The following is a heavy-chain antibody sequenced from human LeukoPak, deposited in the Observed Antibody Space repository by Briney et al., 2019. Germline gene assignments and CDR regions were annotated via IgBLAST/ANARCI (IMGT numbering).Heavy chain of an antibody. D-gene: IGHD3-3*01. CDR3: AKVVYDFWSGYDY. CDR2: ISGSGGST. V-gene: IGHV3-23*01. J-gene: IGHJ4*02. CDR1: GFTFSSYA. Sequence: GGSLRLSCAASGFTFSSYAMSWVRQAPGKGPEWVSGISGSGGSTYYSDSVKGRFTISRDNSKNTLYLQMNSLRAEDTAVYYCAKVVYDFWSGYDYWGQGTLVTVSS.